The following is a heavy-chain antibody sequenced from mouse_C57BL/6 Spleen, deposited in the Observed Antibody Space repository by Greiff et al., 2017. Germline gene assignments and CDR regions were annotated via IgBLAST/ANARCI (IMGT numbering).Heavy chain of an antibody. CDR3: ASPSHYYGGYYAMDY. J-gene: IGHJ4*01. V-gene: IGHV1-53*01. Sequence: QVQLKQPGTELVKPGASVKLSCKASGYTFTSYWMHWVKQRPGQGLEWIGNINPSNGGTNYNEKFKSKATLTVDKSSSTAYMQLSSLTSEDSAVYYCASPSHYYGGYYAMDYWGQGTSVTVSS. D-gene: IGHD1-2*01. CDR2: INPSNGGT. CDR1: GYTFTSYW.